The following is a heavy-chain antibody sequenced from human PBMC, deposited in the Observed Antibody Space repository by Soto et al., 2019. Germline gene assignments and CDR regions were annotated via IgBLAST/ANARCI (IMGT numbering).Heavy chain of an antibody. Sequence: SGPTLVNPTQTLTLTCSFSGFSLSTGGRGVGWIRQPPGKALEWLALIYWNDDKRYSPSLNNRLTITKDTSKNQVVLTLTNMDPVDTATYHCAHRGYGNYPRDNWFDPWGQGTLVTVSS. CDR2: IYWNDDK. CDR1: GFSLSTGGRG. CDR3: AHRGYGNYPRDNWFDP. V-gene: IGHV2-5*01. J-gene: IGHJ5*02. D-gene: IGHD4-17*01.